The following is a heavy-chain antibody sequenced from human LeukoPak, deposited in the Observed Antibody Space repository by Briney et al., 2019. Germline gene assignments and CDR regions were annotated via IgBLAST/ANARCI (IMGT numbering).Heavy chain of an antibody. V-gene: IGHV4-61*01. CDR2: IYYSGST. J-gene: IGHJ4*02. Sequence: SETLSLTCSVSGGSISSGSYYWSWIRQPPGKGLEWIGYIYYSGSTNYNPSLKSRVTISVDTSKNQFSLKLSSVTAADTAVYYCARVRGYSSSWYGDYFDYWGQGTLVTVSS. D-gene: IGHD6-13*01. CDR1: GGSISSGSYY. CDR3: ARVRGYSSSWYGDYFDY.